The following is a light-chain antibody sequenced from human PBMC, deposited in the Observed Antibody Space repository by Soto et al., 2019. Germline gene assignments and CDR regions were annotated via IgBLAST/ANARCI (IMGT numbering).Light chain of an antibody. CDR3: SSYTSSSTYV. CDR2: DVS. Sequence: HSALTQPASVSGSPGQSIAISCTGTSSDVGGYNYVSWYQHHPGKAPKLMIYDVSNRPSGVSNRFSGSKSGNTASLTISGLQAEDEADYYCSSYTSSSTYVFGPGTKLNVL. CDR1: SSDVGGYNY. J-gene: IGLJ1*01. V-gene: IGLV2-14*03.